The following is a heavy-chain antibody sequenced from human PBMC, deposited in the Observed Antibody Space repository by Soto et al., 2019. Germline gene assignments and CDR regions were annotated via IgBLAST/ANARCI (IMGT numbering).Heavy chain of an antibody. CDR1: GGSFKSGSYS. CDR3: ARDFAYFDS. D-gene: IGHD3-3*01. Sequence: VQLQESGPGLVKPSETLSHTCTVSGGSFKSGSYSWSWIRQPPGKGLEWIGYVYHTGRTSYNPSLKSRVSISMDTSKNQFSLNLDSVTAADTAVYFCARDFAYFDSWGQGTLVTVSS. J-gene: IGHJ4*02. CDR2: VYHTGRT. V-gene: IGHV4-61*01.